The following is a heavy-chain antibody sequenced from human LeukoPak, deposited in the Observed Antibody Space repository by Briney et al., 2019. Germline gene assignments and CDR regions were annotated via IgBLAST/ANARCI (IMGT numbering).Heavy chain of an antibody. CDR1: GFTFSAYA. J-gene: IGHJ4*02. CDR2: IGSDNKP. D-gene: IGHD3-22*01. V-gene: IGHV3-69-1*01. CDR3: ARSPRDYYDSSGLFDY. Sequence: GGSLRLSCEASGFTFSAYAMTWVRQAPGKGLEWVSSIGSDNKPHYSESVKGRFAISRDNAKNSLYLQMNSLRAEDTAVYYCARSPRDYYDSSGLFDYWGQGTLVTVSS.